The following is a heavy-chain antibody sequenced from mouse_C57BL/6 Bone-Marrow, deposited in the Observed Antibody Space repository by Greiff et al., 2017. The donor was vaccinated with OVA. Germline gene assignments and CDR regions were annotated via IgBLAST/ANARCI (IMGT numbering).Heavy chain of an antibody. D-gene: IGHD2-5*01. Sequence: QVQLQQPGAELVKPGASVKLSCKASGYTFTSYWMHWVKQRPGQGLEWIGMIHPNSGSTNYNEKFKSKATLTVDKSSSTAYMQLSSLTSEDSAVYYCARKGYSKGWYFGVWGTGTTVTVSS. V-gene: IGHV1-64*01. J-gene: IGHJ1*03. CDR2: IHPNSGST. CDR1: GYTFTSYW. CDR3: ARKGYSKGWYFGV.